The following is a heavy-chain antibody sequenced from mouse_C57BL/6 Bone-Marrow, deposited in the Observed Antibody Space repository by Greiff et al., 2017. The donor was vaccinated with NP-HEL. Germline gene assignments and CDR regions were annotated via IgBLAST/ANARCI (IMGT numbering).Heavy chain of an antibody. Sequence: VQLQESGAELVRPGTSVKVSCKASGYAFTNYLIEWVKQRPGQGLEWIGVINPGSGGTNYNEKFKGKATLTADKSSSTAYMQLSSLTSEDSAVYFCARWGTTNYWGQGTTLTVSS. D-gene: IGHD1-1*01. CDR2: INPGSGGT. CDR1: GYAFTNYL. J-gene: IGHJ2*01. V-gene: IGHV1-54*01. CDR3: ARWGTTNY.